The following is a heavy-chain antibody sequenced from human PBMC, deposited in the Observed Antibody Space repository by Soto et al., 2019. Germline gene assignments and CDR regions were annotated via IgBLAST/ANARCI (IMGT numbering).Heavy chain of an antibody. Sequence: ASVKVSCKVSGYTLTELSMHWVRQAPGKGLEWMGGFDPEDGETIYAQKFQGRVTMTEDTSTDTAYMELSSLRSEDTAVYYCATTEVVPAAMPAAPFDYWGQGTLVTVSS. J-gene: IGHJ4*02. CDR2: FDPEDGET. CDR1: GYTLTELS. CDR3: ATTEVVPAAMPAAPFDY. V-gene: IGHV1-24*01. D-gene: IGHD2-2*01.